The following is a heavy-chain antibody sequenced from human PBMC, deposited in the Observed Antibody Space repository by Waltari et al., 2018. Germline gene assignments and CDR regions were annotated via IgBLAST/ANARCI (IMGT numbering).Heavy chain of an antibody. J-gene: IGHJ4*02. CDR2: IYSSGTT. CDR1: GGYIRNYY. D-gene: IGHD2-21*01. CDR3: ARGPYCGGDCYLDS. Sequence: QVHLQESGPGLVKPSETLSLNCSVSGGYIRNYYWSWIRQPAGKGPEWNGRIYSSGTTDYNPSLKSRVTMSVDTPKNEFSLNLASVTAADTAVYYCARGPYCGGDCYLDSWGQGTLVTVSS. V-gene: IGHV4-4*07.